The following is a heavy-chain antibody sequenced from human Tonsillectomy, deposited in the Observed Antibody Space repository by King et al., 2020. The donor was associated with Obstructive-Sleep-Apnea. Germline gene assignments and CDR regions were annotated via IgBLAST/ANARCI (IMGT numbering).Heavy chain of an antibody. D-gene: IGHD3-9*01. J-gene: IGHJ6*02. CDR3: ARGDYDVLTGYYNIEPYYYYFGMDV. CDR2: IRSSSSYI. Sequence: VQLVESGGGLVKPGGSLRLSCAASEFNFSTYSMNWVRQAQGKGLEWVSSIRSSSSYIYYADSVKGRFTISRDNTKTSLYLQMNILRAEDTAVYYCARGDYDVLTGYYNIEPYYYYFGMDVWGQGTTVTVSS. V-gene: IGHV3-21*01. CDR1: EFNFSTYS.